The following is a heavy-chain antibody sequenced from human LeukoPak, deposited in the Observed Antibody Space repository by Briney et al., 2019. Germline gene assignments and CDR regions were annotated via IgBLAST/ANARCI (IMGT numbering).Heavy chain of an antibody. CDR2: TYYRSGWYN. J-gene: IGHJ5*02. D-gene: IGHD2/OR15-2a*01. CDR3: ARDRRSFSGWFDP. CDR1: GDSVSNNNAA. V-gene: IGHV6-1*01. Sequence: SHTLSLTCAISGDSVSNNNAAWNWIRQSPSRGLEWLGRTYYRSGWYNDYAVSVQGRIGINPDTTKNQFSLQLNSVTPDDTAIYYCARDRRSFSGWFDPWGQGTLVTVSS.